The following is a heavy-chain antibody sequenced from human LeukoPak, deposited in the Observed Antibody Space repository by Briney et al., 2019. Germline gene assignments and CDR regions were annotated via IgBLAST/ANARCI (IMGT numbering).Heavy chain of an antibody. J-gene: IGHJ3*02. CDR3: ARVYSSGWSYAFDI. CDR2: ISADGSNK. V-gene: IGHV3-30*04. CDR1: GFTFSSYA. D-gene: IGHD6-19*01. Sequence: PGGSLRLSCAASGFTFSSYAMHWVRQAPGKGLEWVTVISADGSNKYYADSVKGRFNISRENSKTTLYLQMNSLRAEDAAVYYCARVYSSGWSYAFDIWGQGTMVTVSA.